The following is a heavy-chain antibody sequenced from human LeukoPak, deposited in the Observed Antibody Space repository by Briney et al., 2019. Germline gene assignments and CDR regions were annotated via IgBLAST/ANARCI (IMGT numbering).Heavy chain of an antibody. D-gene: IGHD3-10*01. Sequence: LTGGSLRLSCAASGFTFSSYAMHWVRQAPGKGLEWVAVISYDGSNKYYADSVKGRFTISRDNSKNTLYLQMNSLRAEDTAVYYCARDPGYYYGSGGYYKRGEPFDYWGQGTLVTVSS. CDR3: ARDPGYYYGSGGYYKRGEPFDY. J-gene: IGHJ4*02. CDR2: ISYDGSNK. CDR1: GFTFSSYA. V-gene: IGHV3-30-3*01.